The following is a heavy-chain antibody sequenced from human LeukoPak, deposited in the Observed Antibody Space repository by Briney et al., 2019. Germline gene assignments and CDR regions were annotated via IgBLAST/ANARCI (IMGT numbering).Heavy chain of an antibody. Sequence: GGSLRLSCAASGFIFSSNWMHWVRQAPGKGLVWVSRINEDGSTTNHADSVEGRFTISRDNAKNTLYMQMNSLRAEDTAVYYCVRDLGGRSGHWGQGTLVTVSS. CDR2: INEDGSTT. J-gene: IGHJ4*02. D-gene: IGHD1-26*01. V-gene: IGHV3-74*01. CDR1: GFIFSSNW. CDR3: VRDLGGRSGH.